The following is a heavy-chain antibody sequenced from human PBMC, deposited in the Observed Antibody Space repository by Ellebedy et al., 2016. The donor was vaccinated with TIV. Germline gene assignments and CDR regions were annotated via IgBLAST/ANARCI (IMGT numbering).Heavy chain of an antibody. J-gene: IGHJ4*02. D-gene: IGHD1-26*01. CDR3: ARGGYYDDNARLDY. CDR1: GITFSSYG. Sequence: GESLKISCAASGITFSSYGMHWVRQTPGKGLEWVAFISNDENTEHYVDSVKGRFTISRYNSNNTLYLQMNRLRADDTAIYYCARGGYYDDNARLDYWGQGTLVTVSS. V-gene: IGHV3-30*03. CDR2: ISNDENTE.